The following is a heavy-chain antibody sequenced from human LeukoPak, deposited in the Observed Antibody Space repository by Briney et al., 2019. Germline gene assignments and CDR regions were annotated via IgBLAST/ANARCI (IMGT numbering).Heavy chain of an antibody. Sequence: RGSLRLSCAASGFTFSSYAMSWVRQAPGKGLEWVSAISGGGGSTYYADSVKGRFTISRDNSKNTLYLQMNSLRAEDTAVYYCARRAGAYSHPYDYWGQGTLVTVSS. J-gene: IGHJ4*02. CDR1: GFTFSSYA. D-gene: IGHD4/OR15-4a*01. CDR3: ARRAGAYSHPYDY. V-gene: IGHV3-23*01. CDR2: ISGGGGST.